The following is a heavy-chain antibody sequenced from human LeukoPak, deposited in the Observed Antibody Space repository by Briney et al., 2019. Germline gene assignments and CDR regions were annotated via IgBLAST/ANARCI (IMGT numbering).Heavy chain of an antibody. J-gene: IGHJ4*02. CDR2: IAISDGKT. CDR3: AKLGTSDDY. V-gene: IGHV3-23*01. D-gene: IGHD2-2*01. Sequence: PGGSLRLSCAASGFALSSTAMSWVRQAPGKGPEWVSTIAISDGKTYYADSVKGRFSISRDNSKNTLYLQMNSLRAEDTAVYYCAKLGTSDDYWGQGTLVTVSS. CDR1: GFALSSTA.